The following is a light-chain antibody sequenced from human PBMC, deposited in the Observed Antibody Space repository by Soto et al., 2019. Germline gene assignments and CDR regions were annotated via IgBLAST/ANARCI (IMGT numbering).Light chain of an antibody. CDR1: TSNIGSNN. CDR2: SND. Sequence: QSVLAQPPSVSGTPGQRLTISCSGGTSNIGSNNVYWYQQLPGAAPKLLIYSNDQRPAGVPERFSGSRSGTSASLAISDLRSEDEGDYFFAAWDDSLRGVMFGGGTKVTVL. V-gene: IGLV1-47*02. J-gene: IGLJ3*02. CDR3: AAWDDSLRGVM.